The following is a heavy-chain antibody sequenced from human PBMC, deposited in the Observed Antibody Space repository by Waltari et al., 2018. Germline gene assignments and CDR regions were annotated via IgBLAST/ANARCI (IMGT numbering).Heavy chain of an antibody. CDR3: AKDLRYFDL. CDR2: IYSGGST. Sequence: EVQLLESGGGLVQPGGSLRLSCAASGFTFSSYAMSWVRQAPGKGLEWVSVIYSGGSTYYADSVKGRFTISRDNSKNTLYLQMNSLRAEDTAVYYCAKDLRYFDLWGRGTLVTVSS. CDR1: GFTFSSYA. V-gene: IGHV3-23*03. J-gene: IGHJ2*01.